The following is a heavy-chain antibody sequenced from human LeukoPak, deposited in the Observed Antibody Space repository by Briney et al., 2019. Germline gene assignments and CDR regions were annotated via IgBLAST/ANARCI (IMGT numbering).Heavy chain of an antibody. D-gene: IGHD3-22*01. CDR2: ISWNSGSI. Sequence: GGSLRLSCAASGFTFDDYAMHWVRQAPGKGLEWVSGISWNSGSIGYADSVKGRFTISRDNAKNSLYLQMNSLRAEDTALYYCAKAISHDSSGYYPDYWGQGTLVTVSS. CDR3: AKAISHDSSGYYPDY. CDR1: GFTFDDYA. J-gene: IGHJ4*02. V-gene: IGHV3-9*01.